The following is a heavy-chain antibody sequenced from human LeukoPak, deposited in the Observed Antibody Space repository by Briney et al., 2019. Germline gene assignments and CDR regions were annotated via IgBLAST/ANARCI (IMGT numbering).Heavy chain of an antibody. J-gene: IGHJ4*02. CDR2: IWYDGSNK. D-gene: IGHD5-18*01. Sequence: GGSLRLSCAASGFTFSSYGMHWVRQAPGKGLEWVAVIWYDGSNKYYADSVKGRFTISRDSSKNTLYLQMNSLRAEDTAVYYCAKDRSRDPGYSYGYLDYWGQGTLVTVSS. V-gene: IGHV3-33*06. CDR1: GFTFSSYG. CDR3: AKDRSRDPGYSYGYLDY.